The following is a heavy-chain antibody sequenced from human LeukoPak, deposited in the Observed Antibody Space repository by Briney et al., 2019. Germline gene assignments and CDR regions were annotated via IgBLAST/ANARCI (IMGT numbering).Heavy chain of an antibody. Sequence: GGSLRLSCAASGFTFSIYTMSWVRQAPGKGLEWVSAISAGGGSAGSGTTYYADSVKGRFTISRDNSKNTLFLQMNSLRADDTALYYCAKGGGAAAFDFWGQGTLVTVSS. D-gene: IGHD6-25*01. CDR2: ISAGGGSAGSGTT. V-gene: IGHV3-23*01. J-gene: IGHJ4*02. CDR3: AKGGGAAAFDF. CDR1: GFTFSIYT.